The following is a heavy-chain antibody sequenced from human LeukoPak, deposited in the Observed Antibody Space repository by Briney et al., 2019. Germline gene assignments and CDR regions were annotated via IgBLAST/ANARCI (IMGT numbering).Heavy chain of an antibody. CDR2: INHSGST. D-gene: IGHD6-6*01. CDR1: GGSFSGYY. CDR3: ARWTSIAALYNWFDP. Sequence: SETLSLTCAVYGGSFSGYYWSWIRQPPGKGQEWIGEINHSGSTNYNPSLKSRVTISVDTSKNQFSLKLSSVTAADTAVYYCARWTSIAALYNWFDPWGQGTLVTVSS. V-gene: IGHV4-34*01. J-gene: IGHJ5*02.